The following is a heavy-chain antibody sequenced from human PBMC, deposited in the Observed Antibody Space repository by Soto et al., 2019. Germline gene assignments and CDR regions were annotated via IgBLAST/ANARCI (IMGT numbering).Heavy chain of an antibody. D-gene: IGHD2-8*02. J-gene: IGHJ6*02. CDR2: ISAYNGNT. Sequence: ASVKVSCKASGYTFTTYGISWVRQAPGQGLEWMGWISAYNGNTNYAQKLQGRVTMTTDTPTSTAYMELGSLRSDDTAIYYCARDRYCTGSPCYKFYSYGMDVWGQGTTVTVSS. CDR1: GYTFTTYG. V-gene: IGHV1-18*04. CDR3: ARDRYCTGSPCYKFYSYGMDV.